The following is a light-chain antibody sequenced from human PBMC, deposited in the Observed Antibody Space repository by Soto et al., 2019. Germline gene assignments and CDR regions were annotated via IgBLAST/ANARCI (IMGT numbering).Light chain of an antibody. CDR3: QQYSTYPWT. CDR1: QGISSW. CDR2: DAS. V-gene: IGKV1-5*01. Sequence: DVQMTQSPSSVSASVGDRVTITCRASQGISSWLAWYQQKPGKAPKVLIFDASSLESGVPSRFSGSGSATEFTLTISSLQPDDFATYYCQQYSTYPWTFGQGAKVDI. J-gene: IGKJ1*01.